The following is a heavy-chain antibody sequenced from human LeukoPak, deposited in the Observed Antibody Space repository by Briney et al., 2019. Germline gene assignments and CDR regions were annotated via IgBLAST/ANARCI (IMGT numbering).Heavy chain of an antibody. Sequence: AASVKVSCKVSGYTLTELSMHWVRQAPGKGLEWMGGFDPEDGETIYAQKFQGRVTMTEDTSTDTAYMELSSLRSEDTAVYYCATDALSNSGSYWNWFDPWGQGTLVTVSS. D-gene: IGHD1-26*01. J-gene: IGHJ5*02. CDR1: GYTLTELS. CDR2: FDPEDGET. V-gene: IGHV1-24*01. CDR3: ATDALSNSGSYWNWFDP.